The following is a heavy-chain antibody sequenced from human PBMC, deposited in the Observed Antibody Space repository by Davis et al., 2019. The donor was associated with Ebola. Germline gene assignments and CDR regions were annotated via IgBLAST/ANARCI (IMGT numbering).Heavy chain of an antibody. V-gene: IGHV3-23*01. CDR3: ARSTVLRSWEWLSWWFDP. CDR1: EFTFSSHA. CDR2: ISGSGGST. D-gene: IGHD3-3*01. Sequence: GESLKISCAASEFTFSSHAMNWVRQAPGKGLEWVSGISGSGGSTYYSDSVQGRFTISRDNSKNTLYLQMNSLRAEDTAVYYCARSTVLRSWEWLSWWFDPWGQGTLVTVSS. J-gene: IGHJ5*02.